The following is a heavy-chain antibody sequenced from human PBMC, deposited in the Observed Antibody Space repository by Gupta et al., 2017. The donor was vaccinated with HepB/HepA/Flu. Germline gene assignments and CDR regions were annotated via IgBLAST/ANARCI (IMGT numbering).Heavy chain of an antibody. CDR1: GFPFSRYA. V-gene: IGHV3-23*01. CDR3: AKDPPGWIDY. D-gene: IGHD1-14*01. Sequence: EAQLLESGGDLVQPGGSLRLSCAASGFPFSRYAMSWVRQAPGKGLEWVSGMSGSGDITYYADSVEGRFTISRDNFKNTLFLQMNSLRADDTAVYYCAKDPPGWIDYWGQGTLVTVSS. CDR2: MSGSGDIT. J-gene: IGHJ4*02.